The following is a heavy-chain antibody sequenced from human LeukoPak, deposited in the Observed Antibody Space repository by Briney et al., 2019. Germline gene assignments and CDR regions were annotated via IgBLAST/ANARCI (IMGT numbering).Heavy chain of an antibody. Sequence: SVKVSCKASGYTFTGYYMHWVRQAPGQGLEWMGGIIPIFGTANYAQKFQGRVTITADKSTSTAYMELSSLRSEDTAVYYCARVLTVTTGSFDYFDYWGQGTLVTVSS. J-gene: IGHJ4*02. D-gene: IGHD4-17*01. V-gene: IGHV1-69*06. CDR2: IIPIFGTA. CDR3: ARVLTVTTGSFDYFDY. CDR1: GYTFTGYY.